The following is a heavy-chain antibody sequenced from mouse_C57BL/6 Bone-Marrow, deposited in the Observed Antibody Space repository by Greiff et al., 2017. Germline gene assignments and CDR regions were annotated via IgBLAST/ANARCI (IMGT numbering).Heavy chain of an antibody. Sequence: QVQLQQPGAELVMPGASVKLSCKASGYTFTSYWMHWVKQRPGHGLEWIGEIDPSDSYTNYNQKFKGKSTLTVDKSSSTAYMQLSSLTSEDSAVYYCARKGAWGSSPYWCFDVWGTGTTVTVSS. D-gene: IGHD1-1*01. CDR1: GYTFTSYW. CDR3: ARKGAWGSSPYWCFDV. V-gene: IGHV1-69*01. J-gene: IGHJ1*03. CDR2: IDPSDSYT.